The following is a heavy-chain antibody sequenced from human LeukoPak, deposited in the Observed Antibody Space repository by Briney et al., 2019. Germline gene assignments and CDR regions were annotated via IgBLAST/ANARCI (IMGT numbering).Heavy chain of an antibody. V-gene: IGHV3-74*01. Sequence: GGSLRLSCAASGFTFSSYWMHWVRQAPGKGLVWVSRIASDGSSTTYADSAKGRFSISRDNAKNTLYLQMNSLRVEDTAVYYCARGRPHGNDYWGQGTLVTVSS. D-gene: IGHD4-23*01. CDR1: GFTFSSYW. CDR2: IASDGSST. J-gene: IGHJ4*02. CDR3: ARGRPHGNDY.